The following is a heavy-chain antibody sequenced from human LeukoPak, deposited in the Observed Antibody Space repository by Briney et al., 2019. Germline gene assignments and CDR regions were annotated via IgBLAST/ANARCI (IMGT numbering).Heavy chain of an antibody. CDR2: ISSSSSYI. CDR1: GFTLRTYW. CDR3: ARDLDSSGSSPAYSNY. V-gene: IGHV3-21*01. D-gene: IGHD6-6*01. J-gene: IGHJ4*02. Sequence: PGGSLRLSCAVSGFTLRTYWMHWVRQAPGKGLEWVSSISSSSSYIYYADSVKGRFTISRDNAKNSLYLQMNSLRAEDTAVYYCARDLDSSGSSPAYSNYWGQGTLVTVSS.